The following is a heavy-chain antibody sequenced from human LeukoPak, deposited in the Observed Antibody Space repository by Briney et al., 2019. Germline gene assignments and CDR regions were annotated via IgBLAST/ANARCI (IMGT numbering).Heavy chain of an antibody. D-gene: IGHD1-26*01. CDR1: GFTFDDYG. CDR3: AGGGGVGAKY. V-gene: IGHV3-23*05. CDR2: IYISGST. J-gene: IGHJ4*02. Sequence: PGGSLRLSRAASGFTFDDYGMSWVRQAPGKGLEWVSLIYISGSTYYADSVKGRFTISRDNSKNTLYLQMNSLRDEDTAVYYCAGGGGVGAKYWGQGTLSPSPQ.